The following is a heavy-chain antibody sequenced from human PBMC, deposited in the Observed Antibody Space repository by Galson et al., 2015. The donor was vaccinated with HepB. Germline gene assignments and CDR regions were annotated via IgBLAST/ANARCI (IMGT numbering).Heavy chain of an antibody. CDR3: ATYRSHSSSWWQEDTEYYCDY. CDR2: ISAYNGNT. D-gene: IGHD6-13*01. V-gene: IGHV1-18*01. Sequence: SVKVSCKASGYTFTSYGISWVRQAPGQGLEWMGWISAYNGNTNYAQKLQGRVTMTTDTSTSTAYMELRSLRSDDTAVYYCATYRSHSSSWWQEDTEYYCDYWGQGTLVTVSS. J-gene: IGHJ4*02. CDR1: GYTFTSYG.